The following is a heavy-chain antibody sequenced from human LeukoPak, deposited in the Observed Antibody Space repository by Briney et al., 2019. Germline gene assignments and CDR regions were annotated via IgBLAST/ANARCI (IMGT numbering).Heavy chain of an antibody. Sequence: SENLSLTCTVSGVSSSSGGYSWSWIRQHPGKGREWMVYIYYSGSTYYNPSLKGRVTISVDTSKKQFSLKLSSVTAADTAVYSCASMTTVTYEENYWGQGTLVTVSS. CDR2: IYYSGST. CDR1: GVSSSSGGYS. CDR3: ASMTTVTYEENY. D-gene: IGHD4-17*01. J-gene: IGHJ4*02. V-gene: IGHV4-31*03.